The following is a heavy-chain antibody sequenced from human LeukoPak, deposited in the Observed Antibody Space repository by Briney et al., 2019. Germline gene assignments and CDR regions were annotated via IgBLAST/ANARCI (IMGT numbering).Heavy chain of an antibody. V-gene: IGHV4-39*07. J-gene: IGHJ6*03. CDR1: GGSISSSSYY. D-gene: IGHD2-2*01. Sequence: SETLSLTCTVSGGSISSSSYYWGWIRQPPGKGLEWIGSIYYSGSTYYNPSLKSRVTISVDTSKNQFSLKLSSVTAADTAVYYCARDQYCSSTSCSYYYYYMDVWGKGTTVTVSS. CDR3: ARDQYCSSTSCSYYYYYMDV. CDR2: IYYSGST.